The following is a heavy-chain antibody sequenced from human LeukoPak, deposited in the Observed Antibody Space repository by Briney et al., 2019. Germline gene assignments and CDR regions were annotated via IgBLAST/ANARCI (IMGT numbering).Heavy chain of an antibody. Sequence: GGSLRLSCAASGFTFSNAWMSWVRQAPGKGLEWVGRITTKTEGGATSYVAPAAGRFTISRDDSQNTLFLQMNSLKTEDTAVYYCTTYRITIYGLVEHWGQGTLVTVSS. D-gene: IGHD3/OR15-3a*01. V-gene: IGHV3-15*01. J-gene: IGHJ4*02. CDR1: GFTFSNAW. CDR3: TTYRITIYGLVEH. CDR2: ITTKTEGGAT.